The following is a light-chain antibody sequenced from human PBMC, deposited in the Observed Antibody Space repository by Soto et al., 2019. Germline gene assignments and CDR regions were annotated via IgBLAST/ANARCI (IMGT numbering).Light chain of an antibody. J-gene: IGKJ2*01. CDR2: AAS. CDR3: QQSYSTPPDT. V-gene: IGKV1-39*01. Sequence: DIQMTQSPSSLSASVGDRVTITCRASQSISSYLNWYQQKPGTAPKLLIYAASSLQSGVPSRFSGSGSGTDFTLTISSLQTEDFATYYCQQSYSTPPDTFGQGTKLEIK. CDR1: QSISSY.